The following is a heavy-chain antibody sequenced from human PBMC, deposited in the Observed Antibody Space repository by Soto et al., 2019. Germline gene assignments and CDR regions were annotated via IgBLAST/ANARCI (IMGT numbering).Heavy chain of an antibody. J-gene: IGHJ4*02. D-gene: IGHD2-15*01. CDR2: ISAYNGNT. V-gene: IGHV1-18*01. Sequence: ASVKVSCKASGYTFTSYGISWVRQAPGQGLEWMGWISAYNGNTNYAQKLQGRVTMTTDTSTSTAYMELRSLRSDDTAVYYCARGGYCSGGSCYLPREYFDYWGQGTLVTVSS. CDR3: ARGGYCSGGSCYLPREYFDY. CDR1: GYTFTSYG.